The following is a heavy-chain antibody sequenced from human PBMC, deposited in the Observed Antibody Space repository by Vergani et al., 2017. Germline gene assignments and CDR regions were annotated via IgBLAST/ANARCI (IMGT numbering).Heavy chain of an antibody. Sequence: QVQLQQWGAGLLKPSETLSLTCAVYGGSFSGYYWSWIRQPPGKGLEWIGEINHSGSTNYNPSLKSGVTISVDTSKNQFCLKLSSVTAADTAVYYCARQGYSSSTAWFNPARQGSLVTVSS. D-gene: IGHD6-13*01. CDR3: ARQGYSSSTAWFNP. J-gene: IGHJ5*02. CDR2: INHSGST. CDR1: GGSFSGYY. V-gene: IGHV4-34*01.